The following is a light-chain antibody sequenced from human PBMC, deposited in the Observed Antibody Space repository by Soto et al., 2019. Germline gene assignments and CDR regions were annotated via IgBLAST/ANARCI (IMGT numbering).Light chain of an antibody. CDR1: QSIGGSY. J-gene: IGKJ5*01. V-gene: IGKV3-20*01. CDR2: GAS. Sequence: EIALTQSPGTLSLSPGERATLSCRASQSIGGSYLAWYQHKPGQAPRLLIYGASGRATGIPDRFSGSGSGTDFTLTISRLETEDFAVYYCQQYTSSLITFGKGTRLEI. CDR3: QQYTSSLIT.